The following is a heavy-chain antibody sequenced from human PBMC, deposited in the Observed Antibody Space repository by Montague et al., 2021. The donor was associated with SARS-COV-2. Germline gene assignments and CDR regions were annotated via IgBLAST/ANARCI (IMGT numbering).Heavy chain of an antibody. CDR2: IYYSGST. J-gene: IGHJ6*02. CDR1: GGSISSSSYY. CDR3: ARQGDIVVVVAATEIHYYYGMDV. D-gene: IGHD2-15*01. Sequence: SETLSLTCTVSGGSISSSSYYWGWIRQPPGKGLEWIGSIYYSGSTYYNPSLKSRVTISVDTSKNQSSLKLSSVTAADTAVYYCARQGDIVVVVAATEIHYYYGMDVWGQGTTVTVSS. V-gene: IGHV4-39*01.